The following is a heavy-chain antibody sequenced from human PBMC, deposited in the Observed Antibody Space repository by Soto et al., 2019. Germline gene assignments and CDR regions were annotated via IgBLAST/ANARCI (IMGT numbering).Heavy chain of an antibody. CDR1: GFTFSNYA. V-gene: IGHV3-23*01. Sequence: GGSLRLSCAASGFTFSNYAMSWVRQAPGKGLEWVSAISGSGGSTYYADSVRGRFTISRDNAKNTLYLQMNSLRAEDTAVYYCARENYYYDSSGYYDAFDIWGQGTMVTVSS. CDR2: ISGSGGST. CDR3: ARENYYYDSSGYYDAFDI. J-gene: IGHJ3*02. D-gene: IGHD3-22*01.